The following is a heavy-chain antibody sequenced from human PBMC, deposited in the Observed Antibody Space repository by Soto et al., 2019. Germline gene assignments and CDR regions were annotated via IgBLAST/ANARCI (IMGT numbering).Heavy chain of an antibody. Sequence: GGSLRLSCAASGFTFSSYSMNWVRQAPGKGLEWVSSISSSSSYIYYADSVKGRFTISRDNAKNSLYLQMNSLRAEDTAVYYCAREVMVRGVRDYMDVWGKGTTGTVSS. CDR1: GFTFSSYS. V-gene: IGHV3-21*01. J-gene: IGHJ6*03. D-gene: IGHD3-10*01. CDR3: AREVMVRGVRDYMDV. CDR2: ISSSSSYI.